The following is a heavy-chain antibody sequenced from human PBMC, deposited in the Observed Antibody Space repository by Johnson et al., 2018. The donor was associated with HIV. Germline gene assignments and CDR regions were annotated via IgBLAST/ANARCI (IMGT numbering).Heavy chain of an antibody. CDR1: GFTFTGYY. V-gene: IGHV3-30*04. CDR3: ARDLGLGSRDI. Sequence: QVQLVESGGGVIQPGTSLRLSCAASGFTFTGYYIHWVRQAPGKGLEWMAFISSDGSSKYYADSLKGRFTISRDNSKSTLYMQMNSLRAEDTAVYYCARDLGLGSRDIWGPATMVTVSS. CDR2: ISSDGSSK. D-gene: IGHD6-19*01. J-gene: IGHJ3*02.